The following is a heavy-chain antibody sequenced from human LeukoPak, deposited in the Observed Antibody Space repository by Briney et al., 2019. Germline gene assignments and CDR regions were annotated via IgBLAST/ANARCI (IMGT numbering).Heavy chain of an antibody. J-gene: IGHJ2*01. D-gene: IGHD6-13*01. Sequence: GESLQISFQGSGYRFTSYWIGWGRPLPGKGLEWMGIIYPGDSDTRYSPSFQGQVTISADKSISTAYLRWSSLKASDTAMYYCAREYSSSWYGYFDLWGRGTLVTVSS. V-gene: IGHV5-51*01. CDR1: GYRFTSYW. CDR3: AREYSSSWYGYFDL. CDR2: IYPGDSDT.